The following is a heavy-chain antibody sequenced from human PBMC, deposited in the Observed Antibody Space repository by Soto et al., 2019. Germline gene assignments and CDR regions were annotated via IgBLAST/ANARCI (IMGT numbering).Heavy chain of an antibody. Sequence: SETLSLTCTVSGGSISSGDYYWSWIRQPPGKGLEWIGYIYYSGSTYYNPSLKSRVTISVDTSKNQFSLKLSSVTAADTAVYYCASLLLTGYYNVRNYYYGMDVWGQGTTVTVSS. V-gene: IGHV4-30-4*01. J-gene: IGHJ6*02. CDR1: GGSISSGDYY. CDR3: ASLLLTGYYNVRNYYYGMDV. CDR2: IYYSGST. D-gene: IGHD3-9*01.